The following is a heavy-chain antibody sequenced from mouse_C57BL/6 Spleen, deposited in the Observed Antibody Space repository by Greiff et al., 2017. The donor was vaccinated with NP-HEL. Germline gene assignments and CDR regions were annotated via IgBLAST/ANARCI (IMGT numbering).Heavy chain of an antibody. CDR2: IDPSDSYT. CDR3: ARTPYGSMRAMDY. CDR1: GYTFTSYW. V-gene: IGHV1-59*01. Sequence: VKLQQPGAELVRPGTSVKLSCKASGYTFTSYWMHWVKQRPGQGLEWIGVIDPSDSYTNYNQKFKGKATLTVDTSSSTAYMQLSSLTSEDSAVYYCARTPYGSMRAMDYWGQGTSVTVSS. J-gene: IGHJ4*01. D-gene: IGHD1-1*01.